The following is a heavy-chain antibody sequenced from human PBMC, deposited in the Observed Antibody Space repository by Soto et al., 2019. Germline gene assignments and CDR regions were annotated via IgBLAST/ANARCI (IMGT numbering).Heavy chain of an antibody. CDR2: ISGSGGST. J-gene: IGHJ4*02. CDR1: VFTFSSYA. D-gene: IGHD2-15*01. CDR3: AKGGSVVAARLADY. V-gene: IGHV3-23*01. Sequence: PGGSLRLSCAASVFTFSSYAMSWVRQAPGKGLEWVSAISGSGGSTYYADSVKGRFTISRDNSKNTLYLQMNSLRAEDTAVYYCAKGGSVVAARLADYWGQGTLVTVSS.